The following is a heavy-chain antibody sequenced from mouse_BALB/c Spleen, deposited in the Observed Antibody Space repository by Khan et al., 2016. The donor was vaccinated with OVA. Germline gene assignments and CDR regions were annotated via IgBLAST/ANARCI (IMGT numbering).Heavy chain of an antibody. Sequence: EVKLLESGPGLVKPSQSLSLTCTVTGYSITSGYAWNWIRQFPGNKLEWMGYISYTGVPSYTPSLKSRISITRDTSKNQSFLQLNSVTTEDTATYYCARGNYYGYYFDYWGQGTTLTVSS. CDR3: ARGNYYGYYFDY. J-gene: IGHJ2*01. CDR2: ISYTGVP. D-gene: IGHD1-1*01. CDR1: GYSITSGYA. V-gene: IGHV3-2*02.